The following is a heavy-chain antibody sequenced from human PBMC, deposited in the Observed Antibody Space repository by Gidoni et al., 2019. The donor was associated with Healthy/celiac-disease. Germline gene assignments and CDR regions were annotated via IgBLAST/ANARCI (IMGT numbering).Heavy chain of an antibody. Sequence: EVPLVESGGGLVQPGGSLGLPCAASGFTFSSYDLPWVRQATGKGLEWVSAIGTAGDPYYPGSVKGRFTISRENAKNSLYLQMNSLRAGDTAVYYCARGAFTIFGVVSSYPGNAFDIWGQGTMVTVSS. CDR2: IGTAGDP. D-gene: IGHD3-3*01. CDR3: ARGAFTIFGVVSSYPGNAFDI. J-gene: IGHJ3*02. V-gene: IGHV3-13*05. CDR1: GFTFSSYD.